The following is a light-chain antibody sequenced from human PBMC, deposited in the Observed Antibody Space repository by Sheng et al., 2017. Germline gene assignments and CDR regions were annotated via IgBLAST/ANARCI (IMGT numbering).Light chain of an antibody. CDR1: QSIISD. CDR3: QQYYNWPPWT. CDR2: GAS. V-gene: IGKV3-15*01. Sequence: ERVMTQSPATLSVSPGERATLSCRASQSIISDLGCHQQKPGQAPGLLVYGASARATGVPARFSGSGSGTDFTLTISSLQSEDFAVYYCQQYYNWPPWTFGQGTKVEIK. J-gene: IGKJ1*01.